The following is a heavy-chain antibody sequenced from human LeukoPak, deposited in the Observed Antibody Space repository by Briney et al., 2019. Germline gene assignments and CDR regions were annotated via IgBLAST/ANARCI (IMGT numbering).Heavy chain of an antibody. V-gene: IGHV4-59*01. CDR1: GGSISSYY. CDR2: IYYSGST. J-gene: IGHJ4*02. Sequence: SETLSLTCTVSGGSISSYYWSWIRQPPGKGLEWIGYIYYSGSTNYNPSLKSRVTISVDTSKNQFSLKLSSATAGDTAVYYCARGDYDFWSGYYHFDYWGQGTLVTVSS. D-gene: IGHD3-3*01. CDR3: ARGDYDFWSGYYHFDY.